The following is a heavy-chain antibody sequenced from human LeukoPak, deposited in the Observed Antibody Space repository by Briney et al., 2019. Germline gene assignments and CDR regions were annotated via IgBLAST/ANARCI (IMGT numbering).Heavy chain of an antibody. CDR2: MNPNSGNT. J-gene: IGHJ6*03. V-gene: IGHV1-8*03. D-gene: IGHD3-3*01. CDR3: ARVGYDFWSGPYYYYYYMDV. Sequence: ASVKVSCKASGGTFTSYDINWVRQATGQGLEWMGWMNPNSGNTGYAQKFQGRVTITRNTSISTAYMELSSLRSEDTAVYYCARVGYDFWSGPYYYYYYMDVWGKGTTVTVSS. CDR1: GGTFTSYD.